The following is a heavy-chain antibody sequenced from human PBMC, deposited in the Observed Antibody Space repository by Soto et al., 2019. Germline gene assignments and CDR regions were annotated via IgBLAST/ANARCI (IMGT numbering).Heavy chain of an antibody. D-gene: IGHD6-19*01. V-gene: IGHV3-48*01. Sequence: GGSLRLSCAASGFTFSSYSMNWVRQAPGKGLEWVSYISSSSSTIYYADSVKGRFTISRDNAKNSLYLQMNSLRAEDTAVYYCAPGSGWTRVAYWGQGTLVTVSS. CDR1: GFTFSSYS. CDR3: APGSGWTRVAY. J-gene: IGHJ4*02. CDR2: ISSSSSTI.